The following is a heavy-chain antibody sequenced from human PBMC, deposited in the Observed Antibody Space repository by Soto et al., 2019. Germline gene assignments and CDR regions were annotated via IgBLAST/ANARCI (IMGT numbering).Heavy chain of an antibody. J-gene: IGHJ3*02. CDR1: GFTFSSYG. D-gene: IGHD6-13*01. CDR3: ARDIRDQTSRWTDAFDI. V-gene: IGHV3-33*01. CDR2: IWYDGTNK. Sequence: PGGSLRLSCAASGFTFSSYGMHWVREAPGKGLEWVAVIWYDGTNKYYVDSVKGRFTISKDNSKHTLYLQMNSLRAEDTGIYSCARDIRDQTSRWTDAFDIWGQGTMVTLSS.